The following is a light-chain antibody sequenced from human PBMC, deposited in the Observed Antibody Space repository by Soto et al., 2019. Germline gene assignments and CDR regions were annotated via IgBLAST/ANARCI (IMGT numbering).Light chain of an antibody. CDR2: GAS. CDR1: QSVSSN. J-gene: IGKJ4*01. Sequence: EIVMTHSPATLPVSPGEGATLSCRASQSVSSNLAWYQQKPGQAPRFLIYGASTRATGIPARFSGSGSGTEFTLTISSLQSEDFAVYYCQQYDNWPLTFGGGTKVDI. V-gene: IGKV3-15*01. CDR3: QQYDNWPLT.